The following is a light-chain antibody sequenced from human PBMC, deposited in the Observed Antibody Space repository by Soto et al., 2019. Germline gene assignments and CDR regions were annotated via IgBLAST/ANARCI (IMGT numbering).Light chain of an antibody. V-gene: IGLV2-14*03. CDR1: SSDVGGYNF. J-gene: IGLJ2*01. Sequence: QSALTQPASVSGSPGQSITISCSGTSSDVGGYNFVSWYQQHPGKAPKLLIYDLNDRPSGVSNRFSGSKSGNTASLIISGLQAEDDADYYCSSYTSSSTVVFGGGTKVTV. CDR3: SSYTSSSTVV. CDR2: DLN.